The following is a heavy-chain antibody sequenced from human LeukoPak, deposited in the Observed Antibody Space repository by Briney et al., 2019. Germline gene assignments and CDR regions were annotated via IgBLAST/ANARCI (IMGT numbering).Heavy chain of an antibody. D-gene: IGHD4-17*01. CDR3: ARDRYVTTVTTRGQNYYYYGMDV. J-gene: IGHJ6*02. CDR1: GFTVSSNY. V-gene: IGHV3-66*01. Sequence: GGSLRLSCAASGFTVSSNYMSWVRQAPGKGLEWVSDIYSGGSTYYADSVKGRYTISIDNSKNTLYLQMNSLRAEDTAVYYCARDRYVTTVTTRGQNYYYYGMDVWGQGTTVTVSS. CDR2: IYSGGST.